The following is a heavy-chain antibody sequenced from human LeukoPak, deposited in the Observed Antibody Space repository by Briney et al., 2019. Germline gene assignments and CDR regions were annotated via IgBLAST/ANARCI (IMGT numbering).Heavy chain of an antibody. CDR2: ISSSSSSI. V-gene: IGHV3-21*01. Sequence: GGSLRLSCAASGFTSSSYSMNWVRQAPGKGLEWVSSISSSSSSIYDADSVKGRFTISRDNAKNSLYLQMNSLRAEDTAVYYCVRDGGHWFDPWGQGTLVTVSS. D-gene: IGHD3-3*01. CDR3: VRDGGHWFDP. J-gene: IGHJ5*02. CDR1: GFTSSSYS.